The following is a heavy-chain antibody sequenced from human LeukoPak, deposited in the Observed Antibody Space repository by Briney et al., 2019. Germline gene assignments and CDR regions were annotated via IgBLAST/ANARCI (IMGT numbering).Heavy chain of an antibody. CDR1: GFTFGSYA. V-gene: IGHV3-30-3*01. J-gene: IGHJ4*02. CDR2: ISYDGSNK. D-gene: IGHD3-9*01. Sequence: PGGSLRLSCAASGFTFGSYAMHWVRQAPGKGLEWVAVISYDGSNKYYADSVKGRFTISRDNSKNTLYLQMNSLRAEDTAVYYCARATITIFFPFDYWGQGTLVTVSS. CDR3: ARATITIFFPFDY.